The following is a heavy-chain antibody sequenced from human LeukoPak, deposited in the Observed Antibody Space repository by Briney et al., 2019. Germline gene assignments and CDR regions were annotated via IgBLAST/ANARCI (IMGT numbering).Heavy chain of an antibody. CDR3: AREISGIAVAGIDY. V-gene: IGHV3-64*02. D-gene: IGHD6-19*01. CDR2: ISSNGGST. J-gene: IGHJ4*02. CDR1: GFTFSSYA. Sequence: PGGSLRLSCAASGFTFSSYAMHWVRQAPGKGLEYVSAISSNGGSTYYADSVKGRFTISRDNAKNSLYLQMNSLRAEDTAVYYCAREISGIAVAGIDYWGQGTLVTVSS.